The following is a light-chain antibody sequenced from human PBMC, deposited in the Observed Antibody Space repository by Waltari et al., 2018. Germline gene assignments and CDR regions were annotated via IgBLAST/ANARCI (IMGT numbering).Light chain of an antibody. CDR3: LQDKNYPRT. J-gene: IGKJ1*01. CDR2: AAS. Sequence: AIQMTQSPSSLSAFVGDRVTITCRATQAIGNELAWYQQRPGEAPKVLIYAASRLQNGVPARFSGSGSGTYFTLTSSSLQPEDFATYYCLQDKNYPRTFGQGTKVKV. V-gene: IGKV1-6*02. CDR1: QAIGNE.